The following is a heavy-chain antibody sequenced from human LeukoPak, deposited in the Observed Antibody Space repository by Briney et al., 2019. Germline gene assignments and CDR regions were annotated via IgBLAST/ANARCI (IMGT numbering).Heavy chain of an antibody. CDR3: ARSGVPGAMTWFDP. CDR2: IYPGDSDT. V-gene: IGHV5-51*01. CDR1: GYSCTTYW. D-gene: IGHD2-2*01. Sequence: GESLKISCKASGYSCTTYWIGWVRQMPGKGLEWMGIIYPGDSDTRYSPSFQGQVTISTDKSINTAYLQWRSLKASDTAMYYCARSGVPGAMTWFDPWGQGTLVTVSS. J-gene: IGHJ5*02.